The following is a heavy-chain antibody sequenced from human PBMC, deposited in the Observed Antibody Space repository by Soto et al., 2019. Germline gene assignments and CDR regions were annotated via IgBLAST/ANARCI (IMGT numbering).Heavy chain of an antibody. V-gene: IGHV4-38-2*01. J-gene: IGHJ4*02. Sequence: PSETLSLTCAVSGYSISSGHYWGWIRQPPGKGLEWIGTIYHSGSTIYNPSLKSRVTISVDTSKNQFSLELRSVTAADTALYFCTSVHRSAWTPHFLVSWGQGTRVTV. D-gene: IGHD6-19*01. CDR3: TSVHRSAWTPHFLVS. CDR1: GYSISSGHY. CDR2: IYHSGST.